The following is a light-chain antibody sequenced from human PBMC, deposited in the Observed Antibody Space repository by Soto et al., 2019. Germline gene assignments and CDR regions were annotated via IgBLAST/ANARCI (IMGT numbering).Light chain of an antibody. J-gene: IGLJ3*02. CDR3: EAWDDSLNGVV. Sequence: QSVLTQPPSASGTPGQRVTISCSGSSYNIGINTVNWYQQLPGTAPKLLIYSNNQRPSGVPDRFSGSKSGTSASLAISGLQSEDEADYYCEAWDDSLNGVVFGGGTKRTVL. CDR1: SYNIGINT. V-gene: IGLV1-44*01. CDR2: SNN.